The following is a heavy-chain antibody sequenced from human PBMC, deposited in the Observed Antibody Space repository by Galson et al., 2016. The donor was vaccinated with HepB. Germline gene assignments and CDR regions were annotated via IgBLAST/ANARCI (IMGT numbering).Heavy chain of an antibody. CDR3: ARHYRNVYGAFDI. CDR1: XXXFTXXW. Sequence: QSGAEVKKPGESLKIXXXGSXXXFTXXWIXXXRQXXXKGXXWMXXXYPXXSDTRYSPSFQGQVTISAXKSISTAYLXXSSLKASDTAMYYWARHYRNVYGAFDIWXQXTMXXVSS. D-gene: IGHD2-8*01. J-gene: IGHJ3*02. CDR2: XYPXXSDT. V-gene: IGHV5-51*01.